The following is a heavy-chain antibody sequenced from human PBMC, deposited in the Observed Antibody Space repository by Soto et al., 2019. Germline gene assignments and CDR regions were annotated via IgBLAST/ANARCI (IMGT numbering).Heavy chain of an antibody. V-gene: IGHV4-30-2*01. D-gene: IGHD2-21*01. CDR3: ARIPSP. J-gene: IGHJ5*02. CDR1: GYS. CDR2: IYHSGNI. Sequence: SETLSLTCAVSGYSWSWIRQPPGKGLEWIGYIYHSGNIYYNPSLKSRVTISVDRSKNQFSLKLSSVTAADTAVYYCARIPSPWGQGTLVTVSS.